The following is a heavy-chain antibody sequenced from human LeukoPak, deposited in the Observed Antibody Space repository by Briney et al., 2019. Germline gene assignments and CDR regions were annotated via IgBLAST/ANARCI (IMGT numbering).Heavy chain of an antibody. CDR1: GFTFTSYA. Sequence: GGSLRLSCAASGFTFTSYAMSCVRHPPGEGLEWASAISGSGGSTYYADSGKGRFTIARDNSKNTLYLQMNSLRAEDTAVYYCAKDLWEGPAANYYYYYGMDVWGNGTTVTVSS. D-gene: IGHD2-2*01. V-gene: IGHV3-23*01. J-gene: IGHJ6*04. CDR2: ISGSGGST. CDR3: AKDLWEGPAANYYYYYGMDV.